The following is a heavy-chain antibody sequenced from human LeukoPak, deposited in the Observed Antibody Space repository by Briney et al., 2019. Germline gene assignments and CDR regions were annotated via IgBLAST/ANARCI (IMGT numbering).Heavy chain of an antibody. CDR2: ICYSGGT. CDR3: ARSTTIKGWFDP. D-gene: IGHD4-11*01. CDR1: GGSIGSSTYY. Sequence: SETLSLTCTVSGGSIGSSTYYWGWISQPPGKGLEWIGSICYSGGTYYNPSLKSRVTISVDTSKNQFSLNLTSVTAADTAVYYCARSTTIKGWFDPWGQGTLVTVSS. V-gene: IGHV4-39*01. J-gene: IGHJ5*02.